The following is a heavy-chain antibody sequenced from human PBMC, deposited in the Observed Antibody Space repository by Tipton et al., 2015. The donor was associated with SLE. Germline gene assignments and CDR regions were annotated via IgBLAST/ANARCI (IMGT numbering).Heavy chain of an antibody. J-gene: IGHJ3*01. CDR2: IFTIGTT. D-gene: IGHD4-11*01. V-gene: IGHV4-61*02. CDR3: SRTEVGAYSHDAFDL. CDR1: GGSISSNGYY. Sequence: TLSLTCTVSGGSISSNGYYWTWIRQPAGTGLEWLGRIFTIGTTTYNPALKSRVTISLDTSKNQFSLKRSSVTAANTAGCYCSRTEVGAYSHDAFDLWGHGTMVTVSS.